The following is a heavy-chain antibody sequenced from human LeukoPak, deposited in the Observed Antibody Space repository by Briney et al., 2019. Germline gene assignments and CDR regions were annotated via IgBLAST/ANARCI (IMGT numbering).Heavy chain of an antibody. J-gene: IGHJ6*03. Sequence: PSETLSLTCTVSGGSISSSSYYWGWIRQPPGKGLEWIGSIYYSGSTNYNPSLKSRVTMSVDTSKNQFSLKLSSVTAADTAVYYCARSVEGYCSGGSCYSYYYYMDVWGKGTTVTVSS. V-gene: IGHV4-39*07. CDR1: GGSISSSSYY. CDR3: ARSVEGYCSGGSCYSYYYYMDV. CDR2: IYYSGST. D-gene: IGHD2-15*01.